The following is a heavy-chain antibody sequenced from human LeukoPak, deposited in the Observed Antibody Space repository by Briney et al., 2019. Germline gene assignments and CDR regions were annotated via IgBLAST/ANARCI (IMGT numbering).Heavy chain of an antibody. D-gene: IGHD3-10*01. Sequence: GASLRLSCAASGFTFNRYSMNWVRQAPGKGLEWISYISSSGTTIYYADSVQGRFIISRDNARNSLYLQMNSLRAEDTAVYYCARVGRNYFDYWGQGALVTVSS. CDR2: ISSSGTTI. J-gene: IGHJ4*02. V-gene: IGHV3-48*01. CDR3: ARVGRNYFDY. CDR1: GFTFNRYS.